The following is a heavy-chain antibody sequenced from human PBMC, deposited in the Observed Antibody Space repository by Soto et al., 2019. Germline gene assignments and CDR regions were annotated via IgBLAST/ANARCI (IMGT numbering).Heavy chain of an antibody. CDR3: ARVLPRVRLVVTMVRGAPIDYYYGMDV. CDR2: IIPILGIA. V-gene: IGHV1-69*02. Sequence: GASVKVSCKASGYTFTSYTISWVRQAPGQGLEWMGRIIPILGIANYAQKFQGRVTITADKSTSTAYMELSSLRSEDTAVYYCARVLPRVRLVVTMVRGAPIDYYYGMDVWGQGTTVTVSS. J-gene: IGHJ6*02. CDR1: GYTFTSYT. D-gene: IGHD3-10*01.